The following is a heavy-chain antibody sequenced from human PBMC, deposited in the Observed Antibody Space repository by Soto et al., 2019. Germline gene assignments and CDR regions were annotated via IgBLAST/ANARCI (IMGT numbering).Heavy chain of an antibody. CDR1: GFSFNIFA. J-gene: IGHJ4*02. Sequence: EVKLLESGGRLVQPGGSLRLSCAASGFSFNIFAMNWVRQAPGKGLEWVSGISGGGGSTYYADSVKGRFTISRDNSNNTLYLQMNSLRADDTAVYYCAKDPTSYDSSAQFDSWGQGTLVTVSS. D-gene: IGHD3-22*01. CDR3: AKDPTSYDSSAQFDS. CDR2: ISGGGGST. V-gene: IGHV3-23*01.